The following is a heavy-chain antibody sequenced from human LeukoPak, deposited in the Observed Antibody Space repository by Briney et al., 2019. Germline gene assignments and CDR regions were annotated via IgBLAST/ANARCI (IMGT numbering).Heavy chain of an antibody. CDR2: ISSSRSSYI. CDR3: ARDPPSFQY. CDR1: GFTFSNYN. Sequence: GGSLRLSCAASGFTFSNYNMNWVRQAPGKGLEWGSTISSSRSSYIYYADSVKGRFTISRDNAKNSLYLQMNSLRAEDTAVYYCARDPPSFQYWGQGTLVTVSS. J-gene: IGHJ1*01. V-gene: IGHV3-21*01.